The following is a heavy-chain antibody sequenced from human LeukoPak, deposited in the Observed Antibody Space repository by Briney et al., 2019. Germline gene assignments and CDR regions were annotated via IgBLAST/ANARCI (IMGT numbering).Heavy chain of an antibody. CDR2: MYYSGST. J-gene: IGHJ3*02. Sequence: PSETLSLTCTVSGGSISSYYWSWIRQPPGKGLEWIGYMYYSGSTNYNPSLKSRVTISVDTSKNQFSLKLSSVTAADTAVYYCARKRAFDIWGQGTMVTVSS. CDR1: GGSISSYY. V-gene: IGHV4-59*12. CDR3: ARKRAFDI.